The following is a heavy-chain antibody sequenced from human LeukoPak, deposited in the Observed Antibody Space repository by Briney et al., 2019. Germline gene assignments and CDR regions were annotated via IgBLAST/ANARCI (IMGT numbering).Heavy chain of an antibody. J-gene: IGHJ4*02. Sequence: WGSLRLSCAASGCSFTYSAMTWVRQAPGKGLEWVSCISGSGGSTSYADSVKGRFTISRDNSKNSLYLEMNSLRAEDPAVYYCAKGASSDWDKYFDYWGQGTLVTVSS. CDR3: AKGASSDWDKYFDY. CDR1: GCSFTYSA. D-gene: IGHD6-19*01. CDR2: ISGSGGST. V-gene: IGHV3-23*01.